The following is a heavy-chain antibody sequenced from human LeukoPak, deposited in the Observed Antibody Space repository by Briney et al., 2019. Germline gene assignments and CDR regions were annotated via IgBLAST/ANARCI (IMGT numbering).Heavy chain of an antibody. CDR2: IYYSGST. CDR1: GGSISSYY. D-gene: IGHD1-26*01. CDR3: ARSLVGATTAPLFDY. J-gene: IGHJ4*02. Sequence: TASETLSLTCTVSGGSISSYYWSWIRQPPGKGLEWIGYIYYSGSTNYNPSLKSRVTISVDTSKNQFSLKLSSVTAADTAVYYCARSLVGATTAPLFDYWGQGTLVTVSS. V-gene: IGHV4-59*12.